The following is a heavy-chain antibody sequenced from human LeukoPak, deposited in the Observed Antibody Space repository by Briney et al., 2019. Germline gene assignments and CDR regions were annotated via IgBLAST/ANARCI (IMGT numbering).Heavy chain of an antibody. D-gene: IGHD3-22*01. J-gene: IGHJ4*02. Sequence: PSETLSLTCTVSGGSISSSNYCWGWIRQPPGKGLAWIGNIYYSGSTYYNPSLKSRVTISVDTSKNQFSLKLSSVTAADTAVYYCASGPGYYYDSSGYYWFDYWGQGTLVTVSS. CDR1: GGSISSSNYC. CDR3: ASGPGYYYDSSGYYWFDY. CDR2: IYYSGST. V-gene: IGHV4-39*07.